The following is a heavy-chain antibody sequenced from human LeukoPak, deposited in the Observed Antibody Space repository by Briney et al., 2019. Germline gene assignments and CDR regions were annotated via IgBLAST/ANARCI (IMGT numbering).Heavy chain of an antibody. CDR2: IYHSGST. CDR3: ARAAYGGSGSYDY. V-gene: IGHV4-4*02. CDR1: GGSISSSNW. D-gene: IGHD1-26*01. Sequence: PSETLSLTCAVSGGSISSSNWWSWVRQPPGKGLEWIGEIYHSGSTNYNPSFKSRVTISVDKSKNQFSLKLSSVTAADTAVYYCARAAYGGSGSYDYWGQGTLVTVSS. J-gene: IGHJ4*02.